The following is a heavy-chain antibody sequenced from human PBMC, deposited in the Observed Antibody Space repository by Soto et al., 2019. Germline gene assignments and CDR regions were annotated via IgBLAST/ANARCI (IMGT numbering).Heavy chain of an antibody. J-gene: IGHJ6*04. D-gene: IGHD2-2*01. V-gene: IGHV3-33*01. Sequence: QVQLVESGGGVVQPGRSLSLSCAASGFTFSAYGMHCVRQAPGKGLEWVAVTWYDGSNKYYADSVKGRFSISRDNSKNTLYLKMNSLRAEDTAVYYCARDLVPDVRDYYDGMDVWGEGTTVTVSS. CDR2: TWYDGSNK. CDR1: GFTFSAYG. CDR3: ARDLVPDVRDYYDGMDV.